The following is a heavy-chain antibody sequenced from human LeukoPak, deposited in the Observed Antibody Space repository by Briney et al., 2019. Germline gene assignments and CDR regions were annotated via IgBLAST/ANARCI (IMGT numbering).Heavy chain of an antibody. Sequence: SETLSLTCTVSGGSISSSSYYWGWIRQPPGKGLEWIGSIYYSGSTYYNPSLQSRVTISVDTSNNQFSLKLSSVTAADTAVYYCARLVGAATDPFDYWGQGTLVTVSS. CDR2: IYYSGST. CDR3: ARLVGAATDPFDY. D-gene: IGHD1-26*01. CDR1: GGSISSSSYY. V-gene: IGHV4-39*01. J-gene: IGHJ4*02.